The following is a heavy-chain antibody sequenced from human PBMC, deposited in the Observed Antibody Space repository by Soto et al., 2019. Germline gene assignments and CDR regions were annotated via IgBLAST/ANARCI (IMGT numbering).Heavy chain of an antibody. CDR2: IYSGST. V-gene: IGHV4-39*01. CDR3: ATTRGIAVGGSFDY. D-gene: IGHD6-13*01. Sequence: QLQLQESGPGLVKPSETLSVTCTVSGGSISSSSSYWGWIRQPPGKGLEWIGTIYSGSTYYNPSLKSRVTISVDTSKNQFSLKLSSVAAAVTAIYFCATTRGIAVGGSFDYWGQGTLVTVSS. J-gene: IGHJ4*02. CDR1: GGSISSSSSY.